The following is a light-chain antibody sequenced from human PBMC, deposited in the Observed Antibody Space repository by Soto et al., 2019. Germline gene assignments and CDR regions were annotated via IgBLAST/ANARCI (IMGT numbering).Light chain of an antibody. J-gene: IGKJ2*01. CDR1: QSVLYSSNNKNY. CDR3: QQYYSTPYT. Sequence: DIVMTQSPDSPAVSLGERATINCKSSQSVLYSSNNKNYLAWYQQKPRQPPKLLIYWASTRESGVPDRFSGSGSGTDFTLTISRLQAEDVAVYYFQQYYSTPYTFGQGTKLEIK. V-gene: IGKV4-1*01. CDR2: WAS.